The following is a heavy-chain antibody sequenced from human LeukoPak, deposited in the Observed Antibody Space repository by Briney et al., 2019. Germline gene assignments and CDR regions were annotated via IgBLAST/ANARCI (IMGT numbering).Heavy chain of an antibody. Sequence: GGSLRLSCAASGFTFSSYGMHWVRQAPGKGLEWVAVIWYDGSNKYYADSVKGRFTISRDNSKNTLYLQMNSLRAEDTAVYYCAKTRGTYYYDSSRDAFDIWGQGTMVTVSS. CDR3: AKTRGTYYYDSSRDAFDI. CDR1: GFTFSSYG. J-gene: IGHJ3*02. D-gene: IGHD3-22*01. V-gene: IGHV3-30*02. CDR2: IWYDGSNK.